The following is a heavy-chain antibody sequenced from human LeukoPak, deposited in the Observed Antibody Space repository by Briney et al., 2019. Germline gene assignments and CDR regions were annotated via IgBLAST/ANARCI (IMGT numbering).Heavy chain of an antibody. V-gene: IGHV3-74*01. CDR3: ARGAVAPDT. CDR2: LNTDGSNT. CDR1: GFTFSSSW. Sequence: GGSLRLSCVVSGFTFSSSWMHWVRQVPGNGLVWVSRLNTDGSNTAYADSVEGRFTLSSDNAKNTVYLQMNSLRDDDTGLYYCARGAVAPDTWGQGTLVIVSS. J-gene: IGHJ4*02. D-gene: IGHD2-21*01.